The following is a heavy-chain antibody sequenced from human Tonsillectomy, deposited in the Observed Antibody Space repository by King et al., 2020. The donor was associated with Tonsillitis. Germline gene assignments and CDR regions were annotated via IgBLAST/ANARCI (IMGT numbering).Heavy chain of an antibody. D-gene: IGHD2-2*01. CDR1: GGTFSSYA. V-gene: IGHV1-69*01. CDR2: IIPIFDTA. J-gene: IGHJ4*02. CDR3: ARGYCSSTSCSYFDS. Sequence: QLVQSGAEVKKPGSSVKVSCKASGGTFSSYAISWVRQAPGQGLEWMGGIIPIFDTANYAQNFQGRVTITADESTTTAYMELSSLRSEDTAVYYCARGYCSSTSCSYFDSWSQGTLVTVSS.